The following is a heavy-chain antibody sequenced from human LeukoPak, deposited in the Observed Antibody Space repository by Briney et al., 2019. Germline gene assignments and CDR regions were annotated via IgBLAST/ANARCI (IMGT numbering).Heavy chain of an antibody. J-gene: IGHJ5*02. CDR3: ARAIDYYDWFDP. CDR2: MNPNSGNT. D-gene: IGHD3-10*01. CDR1: GYTFTSYD. Sequence: GASVKVSCKASGYTFTSYDINWVRQATGQGLEWMGWMNPNSGNTGYAQKFQGRVTMTRNTSISTAYMELSSLRSEDTAVYYCARAIDYYDWFDPWGQGTLVTVSS. V-gene: IGHV1-8*01.